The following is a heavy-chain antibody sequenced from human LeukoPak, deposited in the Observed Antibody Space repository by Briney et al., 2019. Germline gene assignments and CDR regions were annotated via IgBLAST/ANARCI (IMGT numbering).Heavy chain of an antibody. D-gene: IGHD1-14*01. J-gene: IGHJ4*02. Sequence: GGSLRLSCAASGFTFSSYAMHWVRQAPGKGLEWLTNINEDGSVKHYVDSVRGRFTISRDNAKSSLYLQMNSLRAEDTAVYYCAKAGPCPDYWGQGTLVTVSS. CDR2: INEDGSVK. V-gene: IGHV3-7*01. CDR1: GFTFSSYA. CDR3: AKAGPCPDY.